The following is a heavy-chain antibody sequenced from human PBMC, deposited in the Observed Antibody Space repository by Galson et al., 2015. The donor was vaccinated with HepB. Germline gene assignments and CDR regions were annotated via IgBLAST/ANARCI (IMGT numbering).Heavy chain of an antibody. CDR3: ARLSSYYYGSGSLGDYYMDV. J-gene: IGHJ6*03. CDR2: IYLDDSDT. CDR1: GYSFTNYW. V-gene: IGHV5-51*01. D-gene: IGHD3-10*01. Sequence: QSGAEVKKPGESLKISCEGSGYSFTNYWIGWLRQMPGKGLEWMGIIYLDDSDTRYSPSFQGQVTMSADKSISTAYLQWGNLKASDTAIYYCARLSSYYYGSGSLGDYYMDVWGKGTTVTVSS.